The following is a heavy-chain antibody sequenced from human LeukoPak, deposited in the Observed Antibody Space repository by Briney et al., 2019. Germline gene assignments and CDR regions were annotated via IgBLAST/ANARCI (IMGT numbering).Heavy chain of an antibody. CDR2: IGPFGDP. V-gene: IGHV3-13*05. CDR3: AKEGGGDRRGAFDI. D-gene: IGHD2-21*02. CDR1: GFTFSNYD. Sequence: GGSLRLSCAASGFTFSNYDMHWVRQVTGKGLEWVSAIGPFGDPYYPGSVKGRFTISRENAENSLYLQVNSLRAGDTAVYYCAKEGGGDRRGAFDIWGQGTMVTVSS. J-gene: IGHJ3*02.